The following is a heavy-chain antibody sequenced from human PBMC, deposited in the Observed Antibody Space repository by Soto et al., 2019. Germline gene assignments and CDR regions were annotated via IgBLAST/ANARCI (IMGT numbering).Heavy chain of an antibody. CDR1: GFTFSSYS. J-gene: IGHJ3*02. CDR3: ARDHGDTIFGVVGDAYDI. V-gene: IGHV3-21*01. CDR2: ISSSSSYI. Sequence: GASLRLSCAAYGFTFSSYSMNWVRQAPGKGLEWVSSISSSSSYIYYADSVKGRFTISRDNAKNSLYLQMNSLRAEDTAVYYCARDHGDTIFGVVGDAYDIWGQGTLVTVS. D-gene: IGHD3-3*01.